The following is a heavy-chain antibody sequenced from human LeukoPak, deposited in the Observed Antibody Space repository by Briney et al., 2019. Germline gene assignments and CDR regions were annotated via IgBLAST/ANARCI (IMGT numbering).Heavy chain of an antibody. V-gene: IGHV4-38-2*02. CDR3: TRSFPGIVGAADF. CDR2: MYHSGST. CDR1: GYSISSGHY. D-gene: IGHD1-26*01. Sequence: SETLSLTCTVSGYSISSGHYWGWIRQPPGKGLEWIGSMYHSGSTYYNPPLKSRVTISVDTSKNQFSLKVTSMTAADTGVYYCTRSFPGIVGAADFWGQGTLVTVSS. J-gene: IGHJ4*02.